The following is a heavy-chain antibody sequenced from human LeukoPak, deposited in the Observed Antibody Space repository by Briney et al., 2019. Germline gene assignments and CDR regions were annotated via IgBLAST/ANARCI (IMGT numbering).Heavy chain of an antibody. D-gene: IGHD5-18*01. CDR2: IYYSGST. J-gene: IGHJ4*02. CDR1: GGSISIYY. CDR3: ARGLVDTAMVTFFDY. V-gene: IGHV4-59*08. Sequence: PSETLSLTCTVSGGSISIYYRSWIRQPPGKGLEWIGYIYYSGSTNYNPSLKSRVTISVDTSKNQFSLKLSSVTAADTAVYYCARGLVDTAMVTFFDYWGQGTLVTVSS.